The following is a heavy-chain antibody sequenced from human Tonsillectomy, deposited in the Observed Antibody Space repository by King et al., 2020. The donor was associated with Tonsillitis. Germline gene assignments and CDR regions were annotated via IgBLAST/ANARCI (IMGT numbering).Heavy chain of an antibody. D-gene: IGHD6-19*01. J-gene: IGHJ3*02. CDR3: AAIAVAGAFVFEGNDAFDI. CDR2: IYSGAGT. CDR1: GLTVSSNS. Sequence: VQLVESGGGLVQPGGSLRLSCAASGLTVSSNSMSWVRQAPGKGLEWVSVIYSGAGTDYADSVKGRFTISRDDSKNTLYLQLNSLRAEDTAVYYCAAIAVAGAFVFEGNDAFDIWGQGTMVTVSS. V-gene: IGHV3-66*01.